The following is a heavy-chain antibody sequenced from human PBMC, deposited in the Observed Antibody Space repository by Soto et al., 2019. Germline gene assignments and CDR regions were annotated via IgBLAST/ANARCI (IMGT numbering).Heavy chain of an antibody. CDR2: IYYSGST. D-gene: IGHD3-22*01. CDR1: GGSISSYY. V-gene: IGHV4-59*01. CDR3: ARVGDYYDSSGYYYNWFDP. Sequence: KASETLSLTCAVYGGSISSYYWSWIRQPPGKGLEWIGYIYYSGSTNYNPSLESRVTISVDTSKNQFSLKLSSVTAADTAVYYCARVGDYYDSSGYYYNWFDPWGQGTLVTVSS. J-gene: IGHJ5*02.